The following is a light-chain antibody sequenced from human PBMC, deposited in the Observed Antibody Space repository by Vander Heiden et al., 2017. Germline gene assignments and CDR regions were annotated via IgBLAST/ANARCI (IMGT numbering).Light chain of an antibody. Sequence: EIVLTQSPATLSLSPGERATLSCRASQSLDTYLAWYQQKPGQAPRLLIYDASNRATGIPARFSGSGSGTDFTLTISSLEAEDFAVYYCQHRTNWPPITFGQGTLLEIK. J-gene: IGKJ5*01. CDR1: QSLDTY. CDR3: QHRTNWPPIT. CDR2: DAS. V-gene: IGKV3-11*01.